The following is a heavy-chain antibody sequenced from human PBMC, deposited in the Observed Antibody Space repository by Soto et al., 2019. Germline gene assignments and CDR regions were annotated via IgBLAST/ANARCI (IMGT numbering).Heavy chain of an antibody. D-gene: IGHD6-13*01. Sequence: GASVKVSCKASGYTFTGYYMHWVRQAPGQGLEWMGWINPNTGGTHFAQKFQGRVTMTRDTSISTAYMELSSLRSDDTAVYYCARVNPSNWFLLLFDYWGQGTLVTVSS. J-gene: IGHJ4*02. CDR1: GYTFTGYY. CDR2: INPNTGGT. CDR3: ARVNPSNWFLLLFDY. V-gene: IGHV1-2*02.